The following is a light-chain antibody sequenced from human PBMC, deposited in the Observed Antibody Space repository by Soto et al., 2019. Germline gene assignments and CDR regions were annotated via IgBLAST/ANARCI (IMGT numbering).Light chain of an antibody. CDR2: LGS. J-gene: IGKJ1*01. Sequence: DVVMTQSPLSQPVTPGEPASISCRSSQSLLNSNGYNSLDWYLQKPGQSPQLLIYLGSNRASGVTDRFSGSESGTDFTLKISRVEAEDVGIYYCMQALQAPWTFGQGTKVEIK. V-gene: IGKV2-28*01. CDR3: MQALQAPWT. CDR1: QSLLNSNGYNS.